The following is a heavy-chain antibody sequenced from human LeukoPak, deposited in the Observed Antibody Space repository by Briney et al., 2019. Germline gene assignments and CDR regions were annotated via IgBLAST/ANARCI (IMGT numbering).Heavy chain of an antibody. V-gene: IGHV4-39*01. CDR3: ASFSQSDAFDI. CDR2: IYYSGST. J-gene: IGHJ3*02. CDR1: GGSISSSRYY. Sequence: PSETLSLTCTVPGGSISSSRYYWAWVRQPPGKGLEWIGNIYYSGSTYSNPSLKSRVTIFVDTSKNQFSLKLSAVTAADTAVYYCASFSQSDAFDIWGQGTVVTVSS.